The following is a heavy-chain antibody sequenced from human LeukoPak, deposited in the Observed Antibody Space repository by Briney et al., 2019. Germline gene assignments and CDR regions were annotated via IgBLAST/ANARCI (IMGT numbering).Heavy chain of an antibody. CDR1: GGSINGYY. Sequence: SETLSLTCTVSGGSINGYYWTWIRQPPGKGLEWIGYISDSGSTNYNPSLKSRVTMSVDSSNTEFSLRLNSVTAADPAVYYCARVFRGAVTSNWFDPWGQGTLVTVSS. CDR3: ARVFRGAVTSNWFDP. V-gene: IGHV4-59*01. CDR2: ISDSGST. J-gene: IGHJ5*02. D-gene: IGHD4-17*01.